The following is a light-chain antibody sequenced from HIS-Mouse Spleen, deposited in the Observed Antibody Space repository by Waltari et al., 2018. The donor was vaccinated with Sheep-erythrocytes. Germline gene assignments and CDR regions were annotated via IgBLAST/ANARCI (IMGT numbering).Light chain of an antibody. Sequence: QSALTQPRSVSGSPGQSVTISCTGTSSDVGGYNYVAWYQQHPGKAPKLMIYDGSRRPPGVPDRFSGSKSGNTASLTISGLQAEDEADSYCCSYAGSYNHVFATGTKVTVL. J-gene: IGLJ1*01. CDR1: SSDVGGYNY. CDR2: DGS. V-gene: IGLV2-11*01. CDR3: CSYAGSYNHV.